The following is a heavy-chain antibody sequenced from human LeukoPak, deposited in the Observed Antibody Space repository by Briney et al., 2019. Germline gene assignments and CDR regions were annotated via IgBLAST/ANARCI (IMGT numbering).Heavy chain of an antibody. CDR1: GDSVRSYY. Sequence: PSEILSLTCTVSGDSVRSYYWSWIRQPPGQGLEWLGHINDRGSTNYNPSLQGRVTISIDTSKNQFSLKVNSVTAADTAVYYCVRDSRYGSGWFEDGLDFWGQGTTVTVSS. V-gene: IGHV4-59*02. CDR3: VRDSRYGSGWFEDGLDF. CDR2: INDRGST. J-gene: IGHJ6*01. D-gene: IGHD6-13*01.